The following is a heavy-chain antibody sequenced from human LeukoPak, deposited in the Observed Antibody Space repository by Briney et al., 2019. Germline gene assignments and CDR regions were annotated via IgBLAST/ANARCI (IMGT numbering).Heavy chain of an antibody. CDR2: IYYSGST. J-gene: IGHJ4*02. CDR1: GGSISSSSYY. D-gene: IGHD6-13*01. Sequence: PSETLSLTCTVSGGSISSSSYYWGWIRQPPGKGLEWIGSIYYSGSTYYNPSLKSRVTISVDTSKNQFSLKLSSVTAADTAVYYCARHAFIAHYYFDYWGQGTLVTVSS. V-gene: IGHV4-39*01. CDR3: ARHAFIAHYYFDY.